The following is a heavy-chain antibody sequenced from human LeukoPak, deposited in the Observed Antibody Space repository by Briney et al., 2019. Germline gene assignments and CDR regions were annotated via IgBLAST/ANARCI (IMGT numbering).Heavy chain of an antibody. CDR2: IHYSGST. D-gene: IGHD6-6*01. CDR3: ARAYSSSWNWFDP. J-gene: IGHJ5*02. Sequence: GSLRLSCAASGFTFSSYAITWIRQPPGKGLEWIGSIHYSGSTNYNPSLKSRVTISVDTSKNQFSLKLSSVTAADTAVYYCARAYSSSWNWFDPWGQGTLVTVSS. V-gene: IGHV4-59*12. CDR1: GFTFSSYA.